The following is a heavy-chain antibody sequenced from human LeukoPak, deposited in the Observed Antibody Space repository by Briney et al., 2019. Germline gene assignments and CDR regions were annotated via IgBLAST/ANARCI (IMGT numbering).Heavy chain of an antibody. CDR2: IYSGGNT. Sequence: GGSLRLSCAASGFTVSSNYMSWVRQAPGKGLEWISVIYSGGNTYYADSVKGRFTISRDNSKNTLYLQMNSLRAEDTAVYYCARGDGYNYYFAYWGQGTLVTVSS. D-gene: IGHD5-24*01. J-gene: IGHJ4*02. CDR3: ARGDGYNYYFAY. CDR1: GFTVSSNY. V-gene: IGHV3-53*01.